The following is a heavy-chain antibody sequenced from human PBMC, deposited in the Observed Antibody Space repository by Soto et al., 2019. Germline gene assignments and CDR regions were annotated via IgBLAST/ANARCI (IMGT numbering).Heavy chain of an antibody. CDR1: GGSISSGGYS. CDR2: IYHSGST. V-gene: IGHV4-30-2*01. D-gene: IGHD6-13*01. J-gene: IGHJ5*02. Sequence: QLQLQESGSGLVKPSQTLSLTCAVSGGSISSGGYSWSWIRQPPGKGLEWIGYIYHSGSTYYNPSLKSRVTQSVDRSKNQFSLKLSSVTAADTDVYYCDRGCRYSSSWYPYCSWGQGTLVTVSS. CDR3: DRGCRYSSSWYPYCS.